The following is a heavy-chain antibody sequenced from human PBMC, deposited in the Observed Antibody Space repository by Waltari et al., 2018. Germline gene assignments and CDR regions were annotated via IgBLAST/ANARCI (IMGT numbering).Heavy chain of an antibody. CDR3: ARDKKLQGYYYGMDV. CDR1: GGSISSHY. D-gene: IGHD1-26*01. Sequence: QVQLQESGPGLVKPSETLSLTCTVSGGSISSHYLSWIRQPPGKGLEWIGYIYYSGSTNYNPYLKSRVTISVDTSKNQFSLKLSSVTAADTAVYYCARDKKLQGYYYGMDVWGQGTTVTVSS. V-gene: IGHV4-59*11. J-gene: IGHJ6*02. CDR2: IYYSGST.